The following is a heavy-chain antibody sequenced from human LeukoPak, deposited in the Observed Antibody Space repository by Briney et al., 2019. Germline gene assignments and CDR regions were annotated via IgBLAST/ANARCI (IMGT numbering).Heavy chain of an antibody. CDR2: IFYSGGT. CDR1: GASISSDDYY. Sequence: SQTLSLTCTVSGASISSDDYYWSWIRQPPGKGLEWIGNIFYSGGTYSNPSLKSRVTISIDTSKNQFSLKLTSVTAADTAVYYCARYSGYEDWGQGTLVTVSS. V-gene: IGHV4-30-4*01. J-gene: IGHJ4*02. D-gene: IGHD5-12*01. CDR3: ARYSGYED.